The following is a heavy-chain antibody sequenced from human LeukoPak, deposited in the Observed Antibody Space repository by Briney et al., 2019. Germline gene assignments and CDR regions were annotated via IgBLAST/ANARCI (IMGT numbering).Heavy chain of an antibody. D-gene: IGHD5-12*01. J-gene: IGHJ4*02. V-gene: IGHV3-23*01. CDR2: ISGSGDSK. CDR1: GFSFSSYA. CDR3: AKTIGYAYDY. Sequence: GGSLRLSCAASGFSFSSYAMSWVRQAPGKRLEWVSAISGSGDSKLYADSVKGRLTISRDNSKNTLYLQMNSLRVEDTALYYCAKTIGYAYDYWGQGTLVTVSS.